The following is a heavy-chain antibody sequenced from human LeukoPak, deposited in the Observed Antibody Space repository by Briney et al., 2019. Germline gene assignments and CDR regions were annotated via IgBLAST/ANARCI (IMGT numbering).Heavy chain of an antibody. CDR3: AKESYDILTGYSGFDY. Sequence: PGGSLRLSCAASGFTFDDYAMHWVRQAPGKGLEWVSGISWNSGSIGYADSVKDRFTISRDNAKNSLYLQMNSLRAEDTALYYCAKESYDILTGYSGFDYWGQGTLVTVSS. D-gene: IGHD3-9*01. CDR2: ISWNSGSI. V-gene: IGHV3-9*01. CDR1: GFTFDDYA. J-gene: IGHJ4*02.